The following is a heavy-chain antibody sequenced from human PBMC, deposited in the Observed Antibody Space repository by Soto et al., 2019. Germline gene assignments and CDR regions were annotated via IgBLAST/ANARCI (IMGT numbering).Heavy chain of an antibody. CDR2: IWYDGSNK. D-gene: IGHD3-10*01. CDR1: GFTFSSYG. CDR3: ARDRGGSGSYPDAFDI. J-gene: IGHJ3*02. V-gene: IGHV3-33*01. Sequence: QVQLVESGGGVVQPGRSLRLSCAASGFTFSSYGMHWVRQAPGKGLEWVAVIWYDGSNKYYADSVKGRFTISRDNSKNTLYLQMNSLRAEDTAVYYCARDRGGSGSYPDAFDIWGQGTMVTVSS.